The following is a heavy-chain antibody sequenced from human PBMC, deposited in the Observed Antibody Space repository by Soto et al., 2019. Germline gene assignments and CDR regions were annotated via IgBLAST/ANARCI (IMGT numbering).Heavy chain of an antibody. Sequence: SETLSLTCTVSGGSISSYYWSWIRQPPGKGLEWIGYIYHSGSTYYNPSLKSRVTISVDRSKNQFSLKLSSVTAADTAVYYCATAQGPYWGQGTLVTVFS. CDR3: ATAQGPY. CDR1: GGSISSYY. CDR2: IYHSGST. D-gene: IGHD2-21*02. J-gene: IGHJ4*02. V-gene: IGHV4-59*04.